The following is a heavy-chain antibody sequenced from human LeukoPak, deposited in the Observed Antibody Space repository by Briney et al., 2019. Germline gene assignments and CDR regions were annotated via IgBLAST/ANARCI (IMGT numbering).Heavy chain of an antibody. Sequence: GGSLRLSCAASGFTFSSYAMSWVRQAPGKGLEWVSAISGSGGSTYYADSAKGRFTISRDNSKNTLYLQMNSLRAEDTAVYYCAKDPMVRGVIMYYFDYWGQGTLVTVSS. CDR1: GFTFSSYA. D-gene: IGHD3-10*01. CDR3: AKDPMVRGVIMYYFDY. CDR2: ISGSGGST. J-gene: IGHJ4*02. V-gene: IGHV3-23*01.